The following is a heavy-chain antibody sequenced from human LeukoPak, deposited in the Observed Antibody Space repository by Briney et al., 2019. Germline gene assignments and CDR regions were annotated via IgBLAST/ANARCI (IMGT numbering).Heavy chain of an antibody. Sequence: GRCLRLSCVASGFTFSSYGMHWVRQAPGKGLEWVALIGYDGTNEYYADSVKGRFTISRDNSKNTLYLQMKSLRAEDTAVYYCARDFYCSRTSCYAPSFDYWGQGTLVTVSS. D-gene: IGHD2-2*01. CDR2: IGYDGTNE. V-gene: IGHV3-33*01. CDR3: ARDFYCSRTSCYAPSFDY. CDR1: GFTFSSYG. J-gene: IGHJ4*02.